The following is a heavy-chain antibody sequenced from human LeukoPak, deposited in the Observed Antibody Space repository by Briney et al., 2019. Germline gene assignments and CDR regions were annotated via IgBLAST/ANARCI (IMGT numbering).Heavy chain of an antibody. CDR3: ARGDWNYEDY. V-gene: IGHV1-69*06. CDR1: GGTFSSYT. CDR2: IIPIFGTP. Sequence: GSSVKVSCKASGGTFSSYTISWVRQAPGQGLEWMGGIIPIFGTPNYAQKFQGRVTITADTSTSTAYMELSSLRSEDTAVYYCARGDWNYEDYWGQGTLVTVSS. D-gene: IGHD1-7*01. J-gene: IGHJ4*02.